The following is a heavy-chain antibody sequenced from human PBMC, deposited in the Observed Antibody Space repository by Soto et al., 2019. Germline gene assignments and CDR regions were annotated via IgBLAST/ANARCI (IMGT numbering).Heavy chain of an antibody. CDR2: ISSSSSYI. CDR1: GFSFSSYW. V-gene: IGHV3-21*01. J-gene: IGHJ6*02. D-gene: IGHD3-3*01. Sequence: GSLRLSCAASGFSFSSYWMSWVRQAPGKGLEWVSSISSSSSYIYYADSVKGRFTISRDNAKNSLYLQMNSLRAEDTAVYYCARGGGSDYYYGMDVWGQGTTVTVSS. CDR3: ARGGGSDYYYGMDV.